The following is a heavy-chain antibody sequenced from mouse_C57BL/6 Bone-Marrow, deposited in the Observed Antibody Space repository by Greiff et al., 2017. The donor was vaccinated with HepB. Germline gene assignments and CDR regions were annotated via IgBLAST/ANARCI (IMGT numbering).Heavy chain of an antibody. CDR3: ARHYYGSSSYAMDY. CDR2: ISGGGGTT. V-gene: IGHV5-9*01. CDR1: GFTFSSYT. D-gene: IGHD1-1*01. J-gene: IGHJ4*01. Sequence: DVKLQESGGGLVKPGGSLKLSCAASGFTFSSYTMSWVRQTPENRLEWVATISGGGGTTYYPDSVKGRSTISRDNAKNTLYLQMSSLRSEDTALYYCARHYYGSSSYAMDYWGQGTSVTVSS.